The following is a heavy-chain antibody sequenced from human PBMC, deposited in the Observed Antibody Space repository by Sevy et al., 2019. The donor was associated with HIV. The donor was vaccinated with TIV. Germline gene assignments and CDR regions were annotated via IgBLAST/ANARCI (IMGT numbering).Heavy chain of an antibody. CDR3: AGDRRFFYQY. J-gene: IGHJ4*02. Sequence: ASVKVSCKTSGFLFDDYSIAWIRQAPGQGLEWLGRIAGHSGDTDYAEKFQGRVTMTKRPSTRTVYMELRSLNVDDTGVYYCAGDRRFFYQYWGQGTSVTVSS. CDR2: IAGHSGDT. CDR1: GFLFDDYS. D-gene: IGHD3-10*01. V-gene: IGHV1-18*01.